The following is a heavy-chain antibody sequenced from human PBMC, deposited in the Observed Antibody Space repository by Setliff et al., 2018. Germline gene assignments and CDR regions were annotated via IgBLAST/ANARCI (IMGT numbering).Heavy chain of an antibody. J-gene: IGHJ6*03. CDR2: IIPIFGTA. D-gene: IGHD6-6*01. CDR3: AREGVDSRSSTDYRYYMDV. Sequence: SVKVSCKASGDTFSSYAINWVRQAPGQGLEWMGGIIPIFGTANYAQKFQGRATIITDESTSTAYMELSSLRSEDTAAYYCAREGVDSRSSTDYRYYMDVWGKGTTVTVSS. CDR1: GDTFSSYA. V-gene: IGHV1-69*05.